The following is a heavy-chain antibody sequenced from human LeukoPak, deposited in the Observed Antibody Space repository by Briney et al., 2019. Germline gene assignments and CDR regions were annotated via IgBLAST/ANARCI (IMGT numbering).Heavy chain of an antibody. V-gene: IGHV3-74*01. CDR1: GFTFSSYW. CDR2: INSDGSST. Sequence: GGSLRLSCAASGFTFSSYWMHWVRQAPGKGLVWVSRINSDGSSTSYADSVKGRFTISRDNSKNTLYLQMNSLRAEDTAVYYCAKTRVVPAAGFDPWGQGTLVTVSS. CDR3: AKTRVVPAAGFDP. D-gene: IGHD2-2*01. J-gene: IGHJ5*02.